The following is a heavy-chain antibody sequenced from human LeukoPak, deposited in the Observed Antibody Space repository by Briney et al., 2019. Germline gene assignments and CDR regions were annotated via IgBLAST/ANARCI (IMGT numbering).Heavy chain of an antibody. D-gene: IGHD6-19*01. CDR2: INHSGST. V-gene: IGHV4-34*01. CDR3: ARIRRSGWYQEGPFDY. Sequence: SETLSLTCTVSGDSISSYYWSWIRQPPGKGLEWIGEINHSGSTNYNPSLKSRVTISVDTSKNQFSLKLSSVTAADTAVYYCARIRRSGWYQEGPFDYWGQGTLVTVSS. J-gene: IGHJ4*02. CDR1: GDSISSYY.